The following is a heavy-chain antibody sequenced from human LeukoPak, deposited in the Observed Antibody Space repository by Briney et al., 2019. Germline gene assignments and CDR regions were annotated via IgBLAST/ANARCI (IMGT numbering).Heavy chain of an antibody. V-gene: IGHV4-59*08. CDR3: ARHALYGLRPGYYYFDY. D-gene: IGHD2-8*01. CDR1: GGSISSYY. CDR2: IYYSGSS. J-gene: IGHJ4*02. Sequence: SETLSHTCIVSGGSISSYYWSWIRQPPGKGLEWIGFIYYSGSSNYNPSLKSRVTISVDTSKNQFSLKLSSVTAADTAVYYCARHALYGLRPGYYYFDYWGQGTLVTVSS.